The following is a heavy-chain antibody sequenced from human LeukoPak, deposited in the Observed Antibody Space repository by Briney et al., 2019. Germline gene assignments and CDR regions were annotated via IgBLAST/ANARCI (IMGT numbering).Heavy chain of an antibody. D-gene: IGHD2-15*01. CDR2: ISYDGSNK. CDR1: GFTFSSYA. CDR3: ARDPGGSKRVYWFDY. V-gene: IGHV3-30*04. Sequence: PGRSLRLSCAASGFTFSSYAMHWVRQAPGKGLEWVAVISYDGSNKYYADSVKGRFTISRDNSKNTLYLQVNSLRAEDTAVYYCARDPGGSKRVYWFDYWGQGTLVTVSS. J-gene: IGHJ4*02.